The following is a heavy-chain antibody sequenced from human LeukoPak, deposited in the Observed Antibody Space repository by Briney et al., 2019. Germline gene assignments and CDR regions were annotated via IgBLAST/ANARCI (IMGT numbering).Heavy chain of an antibody. Sequence: GGSLRLSCAASGFTFSSYSMNWVRQAPGKGLEWVSSISSSSSYIYYADPVKGRFTISRDNAKNSLYLQMNSLRAEDTAVYYCARSPRGRGESYDFWSGYFYYFDYWGQGTLVTVSS. CDR3: ARSPRGRGESYDFWSGYFYYFDY. V-gene: IGHV3-21*01. J-gene: IGHJ4*02. D-gene: IGHD3-3*01. CDR2: ISSSSSYI. CDR1: GFTFSSYS.